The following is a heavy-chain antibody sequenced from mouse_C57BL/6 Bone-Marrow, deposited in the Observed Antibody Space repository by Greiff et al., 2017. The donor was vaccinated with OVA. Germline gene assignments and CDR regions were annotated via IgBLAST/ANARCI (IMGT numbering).Heavy chain of an antibody. CDR1: GYTFTSYW. CDR2: IDPSDSYT. J-gene: IGHJ1*03. CDR3: ARGDDGYRWYFDV. Sequence: QVQLQQSGAELVMPGASVKLSCKASGYTFTSYWMHWVKQRPGQGLEWIGEIDPSDSYTNYNQKFKGKSTLTVDKSSSTAYMQLSSLTSEDSAVYYCARGDDGYRWYFDVWGTGTTVTVSS. V-gene: IGHV1-69*01. D-gene: IGHD2-3*01.